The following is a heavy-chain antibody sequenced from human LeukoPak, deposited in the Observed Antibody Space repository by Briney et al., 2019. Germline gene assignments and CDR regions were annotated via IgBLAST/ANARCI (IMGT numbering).Heavy chain of an antibody. CDR3: ARDRSTMVRGVIIHTNWFDP. V-gene: IGHV4-31*03. CDR2: IYYSGST. Sequence: SQTLSLTCTVSGGSISSGGYYWSWIRQHPGKGLEWIGYIYYSGSTYYSPSLKSRVTISVDTSKNQFSLKLSSVTAADTAVYYCARDRSTMVRGVIIHTNWFDPWGQGTLVTVSS. J-gene: IGHJ5*02. CDR1: GGSISSGGYY. D-gene: IGHD3-10*01.